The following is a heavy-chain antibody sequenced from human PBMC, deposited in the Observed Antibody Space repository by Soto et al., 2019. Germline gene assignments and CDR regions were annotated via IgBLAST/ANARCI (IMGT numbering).Heavy chain of an antibody. CDR2: IYSNGGT. V-gene: IGHV4-59*08. J-gene: IGHJ6*02. CDR1: GDSIGTYN. Sequence: QVQLQALGPGLVKPSDTLSLTCTVSGDSIGTYNWGWIRQPPGKRLEWIGYIYSNGGTSYNPALKSLVTISADTSTKQFSLRQSSVTAADTALYYCVRQGNGALHGLVDVWGQGTTVTVSS. D-gene: IGHD1-26*01. CDR3: VRQGNGALHGLVDV.